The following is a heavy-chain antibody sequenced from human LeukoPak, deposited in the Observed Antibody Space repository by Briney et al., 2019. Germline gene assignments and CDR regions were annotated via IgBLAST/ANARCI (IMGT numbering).Heavy chain of an antibody. CDR2: ISTSSSYI. CDR3: ARHSDSDILTGPNDY. D-gene: IGHD3-9*01. V-gene: IGHV3-21*01. CDR1: GFTFSSYS. Sequence: GGSLRLSCAAPGFTFSSYSMNWVRQAPRKGLQWVSSISTSSSYIYYADSVKGRVTISRDNAKNSLYLQMNSLRAEDTAVYYCARHSDSDILTGPNDYWGQGTLVTVSS. J-gene: IGHJ4*02.